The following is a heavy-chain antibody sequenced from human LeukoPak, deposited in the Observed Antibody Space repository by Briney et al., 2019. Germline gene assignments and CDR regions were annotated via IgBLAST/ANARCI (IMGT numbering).Heavy chain of an antibody. D-gene: IGHD3-16*02. J-gene: IGHJ4*02. CDR1: GFTFSSYA. Sequence: GGSLRLSCAASGFTFSSYAMSWVRQAPEKGLVWVSALSGTGGSTYYADSVKGRFTISRDNSKNTLYLQMNSLRAEDTAVYYCAKNDYVWGSYRFSGTEFDYWGQGTLVTVSS. CDR2: LSGTGGST. V-gene: IGHV3-23*01. CDR3: AKNDYVWGSYRFSGTEFDY.